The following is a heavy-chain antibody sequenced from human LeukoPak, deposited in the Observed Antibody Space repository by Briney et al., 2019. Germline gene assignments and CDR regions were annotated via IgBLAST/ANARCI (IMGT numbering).Heavy chain of an antibody. J-gene: IGHJ6*02. Sequence: GASVKVSCKASGYTFTSYYMHWVRQAPGQGLEWTGIINPSGGSTSYAQKFQGRVTMTRDTSTSTVYMELSSLRSEDTAVYYCALAARYYYYGMDVWGQGTTVTVSS. V-gene: IGHV1-46*01. D-gene: IGHD6-6*01. CDR1: GYTFTSYY. CDR2: INPSGGST. CDR3: ALAARYYYYGMDV.